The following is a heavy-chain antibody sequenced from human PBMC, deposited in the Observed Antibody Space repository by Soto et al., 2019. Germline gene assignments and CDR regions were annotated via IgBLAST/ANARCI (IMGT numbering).Heavy chain of an antibody. CDR1: GGSFSGYY. Sequence: SETLSLTCAVYGGSFSGYYWSWIRQPPGKGLEWIGEINHSGSTNYNPSLKSRVTISVDTSKNQFSLKLSSVTAADTAVYYCARGSGMVRANRYMDVWGKGTTVTVSS. V-gene: IGHV4-34*01. CDR2: INHSGST. J-gene: IGHJ6*03. D-gene: IGHD3-10*01. CDR3: ARGSGMVRANRYMDV.